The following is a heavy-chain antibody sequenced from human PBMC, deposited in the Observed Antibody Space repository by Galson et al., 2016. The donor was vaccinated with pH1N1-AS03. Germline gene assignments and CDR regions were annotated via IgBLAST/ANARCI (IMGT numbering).Heavy chain of an antibody. CDR3: ARDYSTPSQYYYYYYMDV. CDR1: DYTFTNYG. CDR2: ISTYNGNT. J-gene: IGHJ6*03. D-gene: IGHD6-6*01. V-gene: IGHV1-18*01. Sequence: SVKVSCKASDYTFTNYGISWVRQAPGQGLEWMGWISTYNGNTNYAQKFQGRVTMTTDTSTSTAYMELRSLRSDDTAVYYCARDYSTPSQYYYYYYMDVWGKGTTVTVFS.